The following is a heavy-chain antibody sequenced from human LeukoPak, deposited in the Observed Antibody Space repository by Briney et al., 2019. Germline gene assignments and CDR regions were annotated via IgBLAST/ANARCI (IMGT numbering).Heavy chain of an antibody. D-gene: IGHD2-21*02. Sequence: ASVKVSCKASGYTFTGYYMHWVRQAPGQGLEWMGRINPNSGGTNYAQKFQGRVTMTRDTSISTAYMELSRLRSDDTAVYYCARDRFPRPYCGGDCYGLNYWGQGTLVTVSS. CDR3: ARDRFPRPYCGGDCYGLNY. V-gene: IGHV1-2*06. CDR1: GYTFTGYY. J-gene: IGHJ4*02. CDR2: INPNSGGT.